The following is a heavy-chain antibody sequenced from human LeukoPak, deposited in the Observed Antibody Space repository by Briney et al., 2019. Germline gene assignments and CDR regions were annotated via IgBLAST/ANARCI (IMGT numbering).Heavy chain of an antibody. CDR1: GYTFTGYY. J-gene: IGHJ3*02. Sequence: ASVKVSCKASGYTFTGYYMHWVRQAPGQGLEWMGWINPNSGGTNYAQKFQGRVTMTRDTSISTAYMELSRLRSDDTAVYYCARDRLPYDYVWGSYRWDAFDIWGQGTMVTVSS. V-gene: IGHV1-2*02. D-gene: IGHD3-16*02. CDR3: ARDRLPYDYVWGSYRWDAFDI. CDR2: INPNSGGT.